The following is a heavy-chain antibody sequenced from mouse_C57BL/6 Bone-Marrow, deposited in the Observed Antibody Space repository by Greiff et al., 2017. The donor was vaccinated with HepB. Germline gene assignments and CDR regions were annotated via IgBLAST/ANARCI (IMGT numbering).Heavy chain of an antibody. D-gene: IGHD4-1*01. J-gene: IGHJ2*01. CDR2: INPSTGGT. Sequence: EVKLMESGPELVKPGASVKISCKASGYSFTGYYMNWVKQSPEKSLEWIGEINPSTGGTTYNQKFKAKATLTVDKSSSTAYMQLKSLTSEDSAVYYCARALGRPYYFDYWGQGTTLTVSS. CDR3: ARALGRPYYFDY. V-gene: IGHV1-42*01. CDR1: GYSFTGYY.